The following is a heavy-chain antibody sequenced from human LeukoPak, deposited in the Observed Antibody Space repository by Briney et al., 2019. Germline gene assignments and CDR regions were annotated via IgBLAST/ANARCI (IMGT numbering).Heavy chain of an antibody. CDR2: IYYRVTS. CDR3: ARQGTSSSGPHDAFDI. Sequence: NPSETLSLTCTVSGDSISTYYWSWIRQPPGKGLEWIGYIYYRVTSDYNPSLKSRVTMSVDMSTRQISLKLSSVTAADTAVYYCARQGTSSSGPHDAFDIWGQGTMVTVSS. V-gene: IGHV4-59*08. J-gene: IGHJ3*02. CDR1: GDSISTYY. D-gene: IGHD3-22*01.